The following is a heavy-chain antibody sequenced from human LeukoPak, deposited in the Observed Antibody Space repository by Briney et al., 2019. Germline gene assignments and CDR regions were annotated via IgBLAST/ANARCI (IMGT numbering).Heavy chain of an antibody. CDR2: ISGSGGST. CDR3: ATQKVIIRIDRGYYYYMDV. CDR1: GFTFSSYA. Sequence: GGSLRLSCAASGFTFSSYAMSWVRQAPGKGLEWVSTISGSGGSTYYADSVKGRFTISRDNSKNTLYVQMNSLRAEDTAVYYCATQKVIIRIDRGYYYYMDVWGKGTTVTISS. V-gene: IGHV3-23*01. J-gene: IGHJ6*03. D-gene: IGHD3-9*01.